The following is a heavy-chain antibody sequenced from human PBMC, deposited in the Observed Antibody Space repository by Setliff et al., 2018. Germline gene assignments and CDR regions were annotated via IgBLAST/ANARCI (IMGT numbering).Heavy chain of an antibody. V-gene: IGHV3-7*01. Sequence: PGGSLRFSCAASGFIFSTYWMSWVRQAPGKGLEWVANIKQDGSDKYYVDSVKGRFTISRDNAKNSLYLQMNSLRAEDTAVYYCARLRKDYGDYDYFDYWGQGTLVTVSS. CDR2: IKQDGSDK. D-gene: IGHD4-17*01. CDR3: ARLRKDYGDYDYFDY. CDR1: GFIFSTYW. J-gene: IGHJ4*02.